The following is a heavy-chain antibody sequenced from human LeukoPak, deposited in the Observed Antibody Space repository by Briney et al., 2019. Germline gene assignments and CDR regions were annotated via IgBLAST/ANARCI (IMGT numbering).Heavy chain of an antibody. V-gene: IGHV3-23*01. CDR2: ISGSGGYT. CDR1: GSAFSSYG. J-gene: IGHJ4*02. Sequence: GGSLRLACAASGSAFSSYGMNWVRQAPGKGLEWVSAISGSGGYTWYADSVKGRFTISGDSSKNTLYLQMNSLRAEDTAVYYCAKNLLASGSYMYYFDYWGQGTLVTVSS. D-gene: IGHD3-10*01. CDR3: AKNLLASGSYMYYFDY.